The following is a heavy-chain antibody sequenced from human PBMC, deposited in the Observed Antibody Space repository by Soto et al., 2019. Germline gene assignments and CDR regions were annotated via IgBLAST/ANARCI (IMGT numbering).Heavy chain of an antibody. Sequence: QMQLVQSGPEVKKPGTSVKVSCKASGFTFTSSAVQWVRQARGQRLEWIGWIVVGSGNTNYAQKFQERVTITRDMSTSTAYMELSSLRSEDTAVYYCAADSNDSSGYYNSRWGQGTLVTVSS. CDR3: AADSNDSSGYYNSR. J-gene: IGHJ4*02. CDR1: GFTFTSSA. CDR2: IVVGSGNT. V-gene: IGHV1-58*01. D-gene: IGHD3-22*01.